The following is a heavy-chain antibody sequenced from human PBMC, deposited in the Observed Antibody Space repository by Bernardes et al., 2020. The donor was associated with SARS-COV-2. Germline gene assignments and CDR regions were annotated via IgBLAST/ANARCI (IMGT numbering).Heavy chain of an antibody. J-gene: IGHJ4*02. CDR3: AREAVGSIQLGFDY. D-gene: IGHD6-19*01. CDR2: INTDGSFT. CDR1: AFPFSTYW. V-gene: IGHV3-74*01. Sequence: GGSLRLSCAASAFPFSTYWMQWVRQAPGKGLVWVSLINTDGSFTNYADSVKGRFTISRDNARKTLYLQMNSLRADDTAVYYCAREAVGSIQLGFDYWGQGALVTVSS.